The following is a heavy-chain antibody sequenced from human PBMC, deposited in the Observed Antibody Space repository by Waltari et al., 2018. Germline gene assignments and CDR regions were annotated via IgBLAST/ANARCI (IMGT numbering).Heavy chain of an antibody. CDR2: IYYSGST. Sequence: QLQLQESGPGLVKPSETLSLTCTVSGGSISSSSSYWGWIRQPPGKGLEWIGSIYYSGSTYYNPSLKSRVTISVDTSKNQFSLKLSSVTAADTAVYYCARRASSSWYADYWGQGTLVTVSS. CDR1: GGSISSSSSY. V-gene: IGHV4-39*01. J-gene: IGHJ4*02. CDR3: ARRASSSWYADY. D-gene: IGHD6-13*01.